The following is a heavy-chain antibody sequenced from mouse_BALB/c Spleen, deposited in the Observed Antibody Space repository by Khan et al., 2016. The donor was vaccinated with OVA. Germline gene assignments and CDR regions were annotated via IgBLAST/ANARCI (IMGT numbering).Heavy chain of an antibody. Sequence: VELKESGPGLVAPSQSLSITCTVSGFSLSRYNIHWVRQPPGKGLEWLGMIWGGGGTDYNSTLKSRLSISKDNSKSQVFLKMNSLQTDDTAMYYCARAYYRYDGYYAMDYWGQGTSFTGSS. J-gene: IGHJ4*01. CDR1: GFSLSRYN. CDR2: IWGGGGT. CDR3: ARAYYRYDGYYAMDY. V-gene: IGHV2-6-4*01. D-gene: IGHD2-14*01.